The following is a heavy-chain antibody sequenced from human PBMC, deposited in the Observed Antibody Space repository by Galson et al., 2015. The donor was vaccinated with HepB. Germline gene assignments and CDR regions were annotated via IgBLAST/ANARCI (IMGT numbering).Heavy chain of an antibody. D-gene: IGHD2-8*01. Sequence: SLRLSCAASGFIFSAYSMNWVRQAPGKGLEWVTYVSGRRSATYYADSVKGRFTISRDNAKNSLFLQMNSLTDEDTAVYYCANSGPVYADPFDYWGQGTLVTVSA. CDR1: GFIFSAYS. V-gene: IGHV3-48*02. CDR3: ANSGPVYADPFDY. J-gene: IGHJ4*02. CDR2: VSGRRSAT.